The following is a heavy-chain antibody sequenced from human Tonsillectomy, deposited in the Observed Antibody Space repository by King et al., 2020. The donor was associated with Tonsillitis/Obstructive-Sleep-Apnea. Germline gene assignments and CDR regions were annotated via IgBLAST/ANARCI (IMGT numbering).Heavy chain of an antibody. CDR1: GFTFRSKW. D-gene: IGHD1-7*01. J-gene: IGHJ3*02. CDR3: ARYGSGTDNAFDI. Sequence: VQLVESGGGLVQPGGSLRLSCAASGFTFRSKWMSWVRQAPGKGLEWVANIKEDGSAKYYVDSVRGRFTISRDNAENSLTLQMNSLGLEDTAVYYCARYGSGTDNAFDIWGQGTMVTVSS. CDR2: IKEDGSAK. V-gene: IGHV3-7*02.